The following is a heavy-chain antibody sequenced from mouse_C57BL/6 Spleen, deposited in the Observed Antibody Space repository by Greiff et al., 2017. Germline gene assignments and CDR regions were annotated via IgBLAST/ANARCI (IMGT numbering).Heavy chain of an antibody. CDR3: ARGDYDGGTWYFDV. V-gene: IGHV1-55*01. Sequence: VQLQESGAELVKPGASVKMSCKASGYTFTSYWITWVKQRPGQGLEWIGDIYPGSGSTNYNEKFKSKATLTVDTSSSTAYMQLSSLTSEDSAVYYCARGDYDGGTWYFDVWGTGTTVTVSS. CDR2: IYPGSGST. D-gene: IGHD2-4*01. J-gene: IGHJ1*03. CDR1: GYTFTSYW.